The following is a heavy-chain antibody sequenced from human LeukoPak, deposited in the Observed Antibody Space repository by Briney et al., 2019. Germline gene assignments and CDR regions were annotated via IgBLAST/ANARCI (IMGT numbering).Heavy chain of an antibody. D-gene: IGHD4-17*01. CDR3: AREHPFYGDYVAANFDY. Sequence: GGSLRLSCAASGFTFSSYWMHWVRQAPGKGLVWVSRTNSDGSSTSYADSVKGRFTISRDNAKNTLYLQMNSLRAEDTAVYYCAREHPFYGDYVAANFDYWGQGTLVTVSS. CDR1: GFTFSSYW. CDR2: TNSDGSST. V-gene: IGHV3-74*01. J-gene: IGHJ4*02.